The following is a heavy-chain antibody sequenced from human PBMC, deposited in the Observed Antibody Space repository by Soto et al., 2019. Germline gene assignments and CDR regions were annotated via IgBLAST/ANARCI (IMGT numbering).Heavy chain of an antibody. CDR3: ARGPQDTAMVTWG. J-gene: IGHJ4*02. CDR1: GFTFSSYA. D-gene: IGHD5-18*01. Sequence: AGGSLRLSCAASGFTFSSYAMHWVRQAPGKGLEWVAVISYDGSNKYYADSVKGRFTISRDNSKNTLYLQMNSLRAEDTAVYYCARGPQDTAMVTWGWGQGTLVTVSS. CDR2: ISYDGSNK. V-gene: IGHV3-30-3*01.